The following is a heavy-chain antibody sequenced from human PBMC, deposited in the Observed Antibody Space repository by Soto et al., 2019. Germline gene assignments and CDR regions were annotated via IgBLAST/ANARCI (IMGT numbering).Heavy chain of an antibody. CDR3: AKDLDVKAAAYVFDQ. CDR1: GLTFSSYG. V-gene: IGHV3-30*18. CDR2: ISYNGNQN. J-gene: IGHJ4*02. D-gene: IGHD6-13*01. Sequence: PGSSLRLSCAGSGLTFSSYGMHWVRPVPVKGLEWVAVISYNGNQNYHAASVRGRFNISRDNSKNTLYLQMNRLRGEDTAEYYCAKDLDVKAAAYVFDQWGQGT.